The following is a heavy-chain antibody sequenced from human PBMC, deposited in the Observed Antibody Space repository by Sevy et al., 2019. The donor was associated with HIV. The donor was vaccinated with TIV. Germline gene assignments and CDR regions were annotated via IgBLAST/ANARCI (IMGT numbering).Heavy chain of an antibody. CDR3: AKNFRAYYDFWSGYGFDY. V-gene: IGHV3-30*18. CDR2: ISYDGSNK. CDR1: GFTFSSYG. J-gene: IGHJ4*02. D-gene: IGHD3-3*01. Sequence: GGSLRLSCAASGFTFSSYGMHWVRQAPGKGLEWVAVISYDGSNKYYADSVKGRFTISRDNSKNTLYLQMNSLRAEDTAVYYFAKNFRAYYDFWSGYGFDYWGQGTLVTVSS.